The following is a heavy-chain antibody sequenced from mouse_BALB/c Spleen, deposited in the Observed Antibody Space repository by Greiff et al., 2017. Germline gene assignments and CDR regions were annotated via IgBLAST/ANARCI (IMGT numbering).Heavy chain of an antibody. CDR1: GFTFSSYG. V-gene: IGHV5-6-3*01. CDR3: ARAYYGNYHAMDY. CDR2: INSNGGST. Sequence: EVKLMESGGGLVQPGGSLKLSCAASGFTFSSYGMSWVRQTPDKRLELVATINSNGGSTYYPDSVKGRFTISRDNAKNTLYLQMSSLKSEDTAMYYCARAYYGNYHAMDYWGQGTSVTVSS. J-gene: IGHJ4*01. D-gene: IGHD2-10*01.